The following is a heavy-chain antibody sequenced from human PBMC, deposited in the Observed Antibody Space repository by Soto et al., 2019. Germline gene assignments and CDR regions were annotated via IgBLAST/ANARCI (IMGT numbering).Heavy chain of an antibody. CDR3: ARDYAGRGYTFGYGFDYFDY. CDR1: CVSFSGYY. Sequence: SPMLSLSWAVWCVSFSGYYQSWIRQPPGTGLERIGEINHSGSTNYNPSLKSRVTISVDTSKNQVSLKLTSVTAEDTAVYYFARDYAGRGYTFGYGFDYFDYWGQGALVTVSS. D-gene: IGHD5-18*01. J-gene: IGHJ4*02. CDR2: INHSGST. V-gene: IGHV4-34*01.